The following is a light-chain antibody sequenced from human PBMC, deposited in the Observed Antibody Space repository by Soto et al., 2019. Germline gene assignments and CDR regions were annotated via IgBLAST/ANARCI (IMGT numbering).Light chain of an antibody. V-gene: IGLV2-14*01. CDR1: RRNVGAYNF. J-gene: IGLJ1*01. CDR3: SSYAGSNTLV. Sequence: QSELPQAASLFGCPGQSIAISCSGTRRNVGAYNFASWYQVHPGRAPKLIISEVTVRPSGVPDRFSGSKSANTASLTISGLQGEEEADSYSSSYAGSNTLVFGPGTNVTVL. CDR2: EVT.